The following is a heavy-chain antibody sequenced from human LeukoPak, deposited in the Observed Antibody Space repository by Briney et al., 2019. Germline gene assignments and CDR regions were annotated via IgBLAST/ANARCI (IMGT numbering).Heavy chain of an antibody. J-gene: IGHJ6*02. CDR3: ARDGRWAAAGTGYYGMDV. V-gene: IGHV4-34*01. CDR2: INHSGST. Sequence: PSETLSLTCAVYGGSFSGYYWSWIRQPPGKGLEWIGEINHSGSTNYNPSLKSRVTISVDTSKNQFSLKLSSVTAADTAVYYCARDGRWAAAGTGYYGMDVWGQGTTVTVSS. CDR1: GGSFSGYY. D-gene: IGHD6-13*01.